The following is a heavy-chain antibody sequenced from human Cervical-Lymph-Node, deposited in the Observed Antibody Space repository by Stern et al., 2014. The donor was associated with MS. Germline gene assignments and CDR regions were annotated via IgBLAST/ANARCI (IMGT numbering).Heavy chain of an antibody. CDR3: AIDRAITIKGDV. V-gene: IGHV7-4-1*02. CDR1: GFTFSDYT. Sequence: VQLVESGSELKKPGASVKVSCQASGFTFSDYTISWGRQAPGQGLEWMGWVNSDTGTATYAQGFTGRFVFSLYASVSTAYLQITSLQAEDTAVYYCAIDRAITIKGDVWGQGTTVIVSS. J-gene: IGHJ6*02. CDR2: VNSDTGTA. D-gene: IGHD3-10*01.